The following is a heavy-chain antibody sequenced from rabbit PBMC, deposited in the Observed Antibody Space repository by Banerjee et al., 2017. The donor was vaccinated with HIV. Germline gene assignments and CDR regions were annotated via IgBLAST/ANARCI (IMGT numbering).Heavy chain of an antibody. V-gene: IGHV1S7*01. CDR1: GFTLSRYY. Sequence: QLEESAGGLVQPGGSLKLSCKASGFTLSRYYMNWVRQAPGKGLEWIGYIDPVFGITYYANWVNGRFSISRENAQNTVFLQITSLTAADTATYFCARDGAGGSYFALWGPGTLVTVS. CDR2: IDPVFGIT. D-gene: IGHD8-1*01. CDR3: ARDGAGGSYFAL. J-gene: IGHJ4*01.